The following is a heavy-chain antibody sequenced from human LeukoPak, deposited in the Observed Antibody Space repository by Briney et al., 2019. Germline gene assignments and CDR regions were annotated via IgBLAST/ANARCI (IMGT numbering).Heavy chain of an antibody. V-gene: IGHV3-74*01. Sequence: PGGSLRLSCAASGFTFSSYWMHWVRQAPGKGLVWVSRINSDGSSTSYADSVKGRFTISRDNAKNTLYLQMNSLRAEDTAVYYCALLSSSWYRAFDIWGQGTMVTVSS. CDR1: GFTFSSYW. CDR3: ALLSSSWYRAFDI. CDR2: INSDGSST. J-gene: IGHJ3*02. D-gene: IGHD6-13*01.